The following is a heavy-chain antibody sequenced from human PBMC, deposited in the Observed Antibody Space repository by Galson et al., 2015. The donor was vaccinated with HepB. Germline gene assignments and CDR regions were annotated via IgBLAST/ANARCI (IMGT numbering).Heavy chain of an antibody. CDR2: ISATGDNT. Sequence: SLRLSCAASGFTFAGFAMSWVRQAPGKGLEWVSTISATGDNTYYADSVKGRFTISRDNSKNTLYLQMDSLRAEDTAVYYCAKFGDLWSGYYFFMDVWGKGTTVTVSS. D-gene: IGHD3-3*01. CDR1: GFTFAGFA. CDR3: AKFGDLWSGYYFFMDV. J-gene: IGHJ6*04. V-gene: IGHV3-23*01.